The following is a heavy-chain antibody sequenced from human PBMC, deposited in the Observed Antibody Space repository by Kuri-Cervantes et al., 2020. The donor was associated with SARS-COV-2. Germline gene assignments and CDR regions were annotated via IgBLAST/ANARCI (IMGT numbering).Heavy chain of an antibody. Sequence: SVKVSCKASGGTLSSYAISWARQAPGQGLEWMGGIIPIFGTANYAQKFQGRVTITADESTSTAYMELSSLRSEDTAVYYCARDRGPQGYYYDSSGYSQNAFDIWGQGTMVTVSS. J-gene: IGHJ3*02. CDR3: ARDRGPQGYYYDSSGYSQNAFDI. D-gene: IGHD3-22*01. CDR1: GGTLSSYA. CDR2: IIPIFGTA. V-gene: IGHV1-69*13.